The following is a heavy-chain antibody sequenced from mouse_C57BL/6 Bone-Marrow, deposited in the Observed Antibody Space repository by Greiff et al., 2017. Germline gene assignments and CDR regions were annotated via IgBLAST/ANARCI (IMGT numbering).Heavy chain of an antibody. V-gene: IGHV1-22*01. CDR1: GYTFTDYN. Sequence: EVQLQQSGPELVKPGASVKMSCKASGYTFTDYNMHWVKQSHGKSLEWIGYINPNNGGTSYNQKFKGKATLTVNKSSSTAYMELRSLTSEDSAVYYCARKNYGNWYFDVWGTASTVTDSS. D-gene: IGHD2-1*01. CDR3: ARKNYGNWYFDV. CDR2: INPNNGGT. J-gene: IGHJ1*03.